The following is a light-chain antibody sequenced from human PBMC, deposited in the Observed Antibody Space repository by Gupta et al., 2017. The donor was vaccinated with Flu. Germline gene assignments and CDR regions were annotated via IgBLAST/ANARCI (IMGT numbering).Light chain of an antibody. CDR3: QQYDSYSLT. V-gene: IGKV1-5*03. Sequence: GDRVTITCRASQSLSSWLAWYQQKPGKAPNLLIYKASNLESGFPSRFSGSGSGTEFTLTISSLQPDDFATYYCQQYDSYSLTFGGGTKVEI. CDR2: KAS. CDR1: QSLSSW. J-gene: IGKJ4*01.